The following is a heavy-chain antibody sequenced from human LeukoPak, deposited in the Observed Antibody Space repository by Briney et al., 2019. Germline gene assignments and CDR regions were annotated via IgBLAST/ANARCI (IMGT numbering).Heavy chain of an antibody. CDR1: GDTFTSYD. CDR2: MNPNSGNT. J-gene: IGHJ3*02. D-gene: IGHD2-15*01. CDR3: ARYCSVGSCYGSDAFDI. Sequence: ASVKVSCKASGDTFTSYDINWVRQATGQGLEWMGWMNPNSGNTGYAQKFQGRVTMTRNTSISTAYMELSSLRSEDTAVYYCARYCSVGSCYGSDAFDIWGQGTMVTVSS. V-gene: IGHV1-8*01.